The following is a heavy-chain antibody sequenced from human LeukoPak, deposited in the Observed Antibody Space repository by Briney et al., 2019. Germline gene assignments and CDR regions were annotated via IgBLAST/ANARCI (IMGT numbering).Heavy chain of an antibody. V-gene: IGHV4-34*01. CDR2: INPKGSS. D-gene: IGHD3-22*01. CDR1: GFTVSTNY. Sequence: GSLRLSCAASGFTVSTNYMSWVRQPPGKGLEWIGEINPKGSSNYNPSLKSRLTISVDTSKNQFSLKLSSVTAADTAVYYCARVPSTEFDSRSNVGALDSWSQGILVSVSS. CDR3: ARVPSTEFDSRSNVGALDS. J-gene: IGHJ4*02.